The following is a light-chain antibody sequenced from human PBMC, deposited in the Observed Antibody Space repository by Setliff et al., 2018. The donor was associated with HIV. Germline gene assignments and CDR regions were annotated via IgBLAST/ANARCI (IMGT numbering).Light chain of an antibody. CDR2: EVT. CDR1: SSDVGSYNL. J-gene: IGLJ2*01. V-gene: IGLV2-23*02. CDR3: CSYAGRSTLV. Sequence: QSVLTQPASVSGSPGQSITISCTGTSSDVGSYNLVSWYQQHPGKAPKLMIYEVTKRPSGVSNRFSGSESGNTASLTISGLQAEDEADFYCCSYAGRSTLVFGGGTKVTVL.